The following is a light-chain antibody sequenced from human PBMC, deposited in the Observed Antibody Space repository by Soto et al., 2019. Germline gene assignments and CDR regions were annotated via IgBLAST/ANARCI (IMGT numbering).Light chain of an antibody. CDR1: QSISSY. V-gene: IGKV1-39*01. Sequence: DIQMTQSPSSLSASVGGRVTITCRASQSISSYLNWYQQKPGKAPKFLIYAASSLQSGVPSRFSGSGSGTDFTLTISSLQPEDFATYYCQQSYSTPPTFGQGTKVDIK. J-gene: IGKJ1*01. CDR3: QQSYSTPPT. CDR2: AAS.